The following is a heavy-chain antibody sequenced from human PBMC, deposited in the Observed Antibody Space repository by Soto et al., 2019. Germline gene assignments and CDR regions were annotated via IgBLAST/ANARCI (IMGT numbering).Heavy chain of an antibody. Sequence: PGGSLRLSCAASGFTFSSYEMNWVRQAPGKGLEWVSYISSSGSTIYYADSVKGRFTISRDNAKNSLYLQMNSLRAEDTAVYYCERDAGVMDVWGQGTTVTVSS. J-gene: IGHJ6*02. CDR2: ISSSGSTI. CDR3: ERDAGVMDV. CDR1: GFTFSSYE. V-gene: IGHV3-48*03. D-gene: IGHD3-10*01.